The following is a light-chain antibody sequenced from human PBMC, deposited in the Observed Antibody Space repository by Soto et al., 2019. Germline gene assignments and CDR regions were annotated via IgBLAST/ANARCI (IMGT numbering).Light chain of an antibody. CDR2: AAS. CDR3: QQSYSSPET. V-gene: IGKV1-39*01. J-gene: IGKJ1*01. Sequence: IPMTQSPSSMSASVGDRVTITCRASQSISNYLNWYQQKPGKAPKLLIYAASILQGGVPSRFRGSGSGTDFTLTISSLQPEDFATYYCQQSYSSPETFGHGTKLEI. CDR1: QSISNY.